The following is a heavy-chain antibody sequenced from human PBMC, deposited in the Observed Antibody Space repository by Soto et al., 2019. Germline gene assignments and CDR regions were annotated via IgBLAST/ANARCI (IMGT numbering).Heavy chain of an antibody. CDR1: GGSISSHDYY. V-gene: IGHV4-31*11. J-gene: IGHJ4*02. CDR2: IHNSGVT. D-gene: IGHD2-8*01. CDR3: AGKPNALYYFDY. Sequence: QVQLQESSRGLVNPSQTLSLTCAASGGSISSHDYYWSWIRQHPAKGLEWIGYIHNSGVTYYNPSLRSRVTMSVDTSKNQVSLKLTSVTAADTAVYYCAGKPNALYYFDYWGQGTLVTVSS.